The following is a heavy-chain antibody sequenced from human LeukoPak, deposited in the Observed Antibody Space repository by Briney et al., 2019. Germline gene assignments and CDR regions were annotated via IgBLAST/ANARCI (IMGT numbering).Heavy chain of an antibody. D-gene: IGHD7-27*01. CDR3: ARPTLTWGSGPDY. CDR1: GFTFSSYS. J-gene: IGHJ4*02. Sequence: TGGSLRLSCAASGFTFSSYSMNWVRQAPGKGLEWVSSISSSSSYIYYADSVKGRFTIPRDNAKNSLYLQMNSLRAEDTAVYYCARPTLTWGSGPDYWGQGTLVTVSS. V-gene: IGHV3-21*01. CDR2: ISSSSSYI.